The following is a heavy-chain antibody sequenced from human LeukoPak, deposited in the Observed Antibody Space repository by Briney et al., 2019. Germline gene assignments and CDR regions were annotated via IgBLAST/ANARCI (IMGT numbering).Heavy chain of an antibody. V-gene: IGHV3-7*01. Sequence: TGGSLRLSCAASGFTFSSFWMTWVRQAPGKGLEWVANMNQDGSEKRYVDSVKGRFTISRDNAKNSVYLQMNSLRAEDTAVFYCVRDNLGSCSSTTCSFLWGQGTLVTVSS. CDR3: VRDNLGSCSSTTCSFL. J-gene: IGHJ4*02. CDR2: MNQDGSEK. CDR1: GFTFSSFW. D-gene: IGHD2-2*01.